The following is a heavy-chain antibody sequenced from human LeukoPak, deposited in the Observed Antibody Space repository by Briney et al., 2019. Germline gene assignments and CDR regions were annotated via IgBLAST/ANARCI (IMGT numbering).Heavy chain of an antibody. CDR1: GFTLSSYA. V-gene: IGHV3-23*01. CDR3: AKDSGSSYAYYYSDS. D-gene: IGHD1-26*01. Sequence: PGRSLRLSCAASGFTLSSYAMSWVRQAPGKGLEWVSAISGSGGSTYYADSVKGLLTLSRDNSKNTLYLQMNSLRAEDTAVYYCAKDSGSSYAYYYSDSWGQGNLFTVSS. J-gene: IGHJ4*02. CDR2: ISGSGGST.